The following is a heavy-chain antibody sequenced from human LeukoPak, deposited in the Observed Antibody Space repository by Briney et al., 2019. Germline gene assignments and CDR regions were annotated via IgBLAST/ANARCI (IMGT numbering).Heavy chain of an antibody. D-gene: IGHD3-16*01. CDR1: GYSISSGYY. Sequence: SETLSLTCTVSGYSISSGYYWSWIRQPAGKGLEWIGRIYTSGSTNYNPSLKSRVTMSVDTSKNQYSLKLSSVTAADTAVYYCARAKGGAKLWFDPWGQGTLVTVSS. J-gene: IGHJ5*02. V-gene: IGHV4-4*07. CDR2: IYTSGST. CDR3: ARAKGGAKLWFDP.